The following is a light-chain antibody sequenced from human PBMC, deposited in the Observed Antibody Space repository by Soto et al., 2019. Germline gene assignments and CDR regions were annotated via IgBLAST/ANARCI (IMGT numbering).Light chain of an antibody. V-gene: IGKV3-15*01. CDR3: QQDYNLPLT. Sequence: IVMTQSPSTLSVSPGERATLSCRASQSVNTNLAWYQQRPGQAPRLLIYVASTRAAGVPARFSGSGSGTEFTLTISSLQSEDFAVYYCQQDYNLPLTFGGGTKVDIK. CDR2: VAS. J-gene: IGKJ4*01. CDR1: QSVNTN.